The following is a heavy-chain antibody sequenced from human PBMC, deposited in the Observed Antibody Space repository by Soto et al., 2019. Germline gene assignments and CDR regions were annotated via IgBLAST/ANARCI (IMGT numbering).Heavy chain of an antibody. CDR2: IYHVGFT. CDR3: SRVRPPTSTSPAAVLYYFDY. D-gene: IGHD2-2*01. CDR1: GASVSSSHW. J-gene: IGHJ4*02. V-gene: IGHV4-4*02. Sequence: QVHLQESGPGLVKPSGTLSLTCGVSGASVSSSHWWTWVRQPPGKGLEWIGEIYHVGFTSYNPSLKSRVIMSKDQSRNQFSLKMSSVTAAYPAVYYCSRVRPPTSTSPAAVLYYFDYWGQGSLVTVSS.